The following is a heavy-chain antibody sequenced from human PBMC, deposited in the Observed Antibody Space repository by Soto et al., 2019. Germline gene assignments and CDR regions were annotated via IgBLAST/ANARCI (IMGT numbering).Heavy chain of an antibody. J-gene: IGHJ4*02. D-gene: IGHD1-26*01. CDR3: ASTYSGSYSWFDY. V-gene: IGHV1-69*13. CDR1: GGTFSSYA. CDR2: IIPIFGTA. Sequence: SVKVSCKASGGTFSSYAISWLRQSPGQGLGWMGGIIPIFGTANYAQKFQGRVTITADESTSTAYMELSSLRSEDTAVYYCASTYSGSYSWFDYWGQGTLVTVSS.